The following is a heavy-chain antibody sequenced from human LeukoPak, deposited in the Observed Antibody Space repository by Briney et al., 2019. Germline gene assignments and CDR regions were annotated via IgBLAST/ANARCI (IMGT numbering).Heavy chain of an antibody. CDR1: GGSPSGYS. V-gene: IGHV4-34*01. Sequence: SQTLSLTCAVYGGSPSGYSWGWIRHSPEEGLEWIVVINHGGSTNYNPSLKSRVTMSVDTSKNHFSLKLSPVPAADTVVYCCAREGRMGMGIEYWGQGTLVTVSS. D-gene: IGHD6-13*01. CDR2: INHGGST. J-gene: IGHJ4*02. CDR3: AREGRMGMGIEY.